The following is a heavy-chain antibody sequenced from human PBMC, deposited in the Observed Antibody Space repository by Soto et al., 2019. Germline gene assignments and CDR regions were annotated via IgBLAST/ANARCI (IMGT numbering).Heavy chain of an antibody. D-gene: IGHD2-15*01. CDR1: GGSISSGGYS. Sequence: SETLSLTCAVSGGSISSGGYSWSWIRQPPGKGLEWIGYIYHTGSTYYNPSLKSRVTISVDRSKNQFSLKLSSVTAADTAVYYCARGQVVAAQHWAQGTLVTVSS. J-gene: IGHJ1*01. V-gene: IGHV4-30-2*01. CDR2: IYHTGST. CDR3: ARGQVVAAQH.